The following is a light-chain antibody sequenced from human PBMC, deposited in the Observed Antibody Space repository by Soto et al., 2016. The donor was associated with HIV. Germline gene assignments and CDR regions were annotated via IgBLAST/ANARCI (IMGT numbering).Light chain of an antibody. CDR3: LQDYDRPYT. Sequence: IQMTQSPSSLSASLGGRVTITCRASQGIKNELGWYQQKPGKAPKLLIYATSSLGGGVPSRFSGSGSGTDFTLTISSLQPEDSASYFCLQDYDRPYTFGQGTKLEIK. CDR1: QGIKNE. V-gene: IGKV1-6*01. CDR2: ATS. J-gene: IGKJ2*01.